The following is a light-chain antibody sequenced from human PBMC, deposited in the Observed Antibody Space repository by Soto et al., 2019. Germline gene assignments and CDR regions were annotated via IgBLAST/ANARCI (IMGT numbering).Light chain of an antibody. V-gene: IGKV3-20*01. CDR3: QQYGSSIT. Sequence: EIVLTQSPGTLSLSPGERATLSCRASQSVSNTYLAWYQQKPGQTPRLLIYGASSRATGIPDRFSGSGSGTDFTLTISRLEPEDFAVYYCQQYGSSITFGQGTRLEMK. CDR2: GAS. J-gene: IGKJ5*01. CDR1: QSVSNTY.